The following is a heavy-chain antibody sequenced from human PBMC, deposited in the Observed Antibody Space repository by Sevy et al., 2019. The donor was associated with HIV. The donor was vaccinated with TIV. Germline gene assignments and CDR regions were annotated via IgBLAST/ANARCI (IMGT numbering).Heavy chain of an antibody. J-gene: IGHJ3*02. CDR1: GFTFTTYA. CDR3: AKDFYDSSGYYPMEAFDI. D-gene: IGHD3-22*01. CDR2: LSGSGAST. Sequence: GGSLRLSCAASGFTFTTYAMGWVRQAPGKGLKWVSTLSGSGASTYYAESVKGRFTISRDNSKNTLFLQMDSLRAEDTAVYYCAKDFYDSSGYYPMEAFDIWGQGTMVTVSS. V-gene: IGHV3-23*01.